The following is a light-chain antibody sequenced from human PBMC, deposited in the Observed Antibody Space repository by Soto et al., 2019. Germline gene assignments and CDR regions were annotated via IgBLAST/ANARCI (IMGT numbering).Light chain of an antibody. J-gene: IGLJ1*01. V-gene: IGLV2-8*01. CDR2: EVN. CDR1: SSDVGGYNY. CDR3: SSYAGSNTYV. Sequence: QSVLTQPPSASGSPGQSVTISCTGTSSDVGGYNYVSWYQQHPDKAPKVMIYEVNKRPSGVPDRFSGSESGNTASLTVSGLQAEDEADYYCSSYAGSNTYVFGTGTKVTVL.